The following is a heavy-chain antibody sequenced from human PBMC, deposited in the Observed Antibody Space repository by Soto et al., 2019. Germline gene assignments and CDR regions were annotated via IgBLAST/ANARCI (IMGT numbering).Heavy chain of an antibody. Sequence: QVQLVESGGGVVQPGRSLRLSCAASGFTFSSYGMHWVRQAPGKGLEWVAVISYDGSNKYYADSVKGRFTISRDNSKNTVYLQMNSLRAEDTAVYYCAKDDTKLFGVPFSFVYYYDGMDVWGQGTTVTVSS. CDR1: GFTFSSYG. CDR2: ISYDGSNK. D-gene: IGHD3-10*02. J-gene: IGHJ6*02. CDR3: AKDDTKLFGVPFSFVYYYDGMDV. V-gene: IGHV3-30*18.